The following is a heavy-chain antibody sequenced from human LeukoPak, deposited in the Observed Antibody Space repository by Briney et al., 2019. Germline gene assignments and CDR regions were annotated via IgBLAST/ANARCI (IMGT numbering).Heavy chain of an antibody. Sequence: SVKVSCKASGGTFSSYAISWVRQAPGQGLEWMGGIIPIFGTANYAQKFQGRVTITADESTSTAYMELSSLRSEDTAVYYCASGANYDFGSGFTSDYWGQGTLVTVSS. J-gene: IGHJ4*02. V-gene: IGHV1-69*13. CDR1: GGTFSSYA. CDR3: ASGANYDFGSGFTSDY. D-gene: IGHD3-3*01. CDR2: IIPIFGTA.